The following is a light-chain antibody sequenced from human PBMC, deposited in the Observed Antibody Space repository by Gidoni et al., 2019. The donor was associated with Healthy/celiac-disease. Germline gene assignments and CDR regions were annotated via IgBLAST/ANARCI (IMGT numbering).Light chain of an antibody. CDR2: CAS. Sequence: EIVLTQSPGTLSLSPGERATFSCRASQSVSSSYLAWYQQKPGQAPRLLIYCASSRATGIPDRFSGSGSGTDFTLTISRLEPEDDAVYYCQQYGSSSYTFXXXTKLEIK. J-gene: IGKJ2*01. CDR1: QSVSSSY. V-gene: IGKV3-20*01. CDR3: QQYGSSSYT.